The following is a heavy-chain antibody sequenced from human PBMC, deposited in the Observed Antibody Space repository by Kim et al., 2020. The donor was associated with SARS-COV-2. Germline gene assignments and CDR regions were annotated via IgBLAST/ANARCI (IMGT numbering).Heavy chain of an antibody. CDR1: GGTFSSYA. V-gene: IGHV1-69*04. J-gene: IGHJ4*02. CDR3: ARDLRWKTPLTVTTSVDY. CDR2: IIPILGIA. D-gene: IGHD4-4*01. Sequence: SVKVSCKASGGTFSSYAMSWVRQAPGQGLEWMGRIIPILGIANYAQKFQGRVTITADKSTSTAYMELSSLRSEDTAVYYCARDLRWKTPLTVTTSVDYWGQGTLVTVSS.